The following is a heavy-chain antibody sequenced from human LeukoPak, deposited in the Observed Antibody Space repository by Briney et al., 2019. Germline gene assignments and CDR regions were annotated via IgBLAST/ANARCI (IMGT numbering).Heavy chain of an antibody. V-gene: IGHV1-46*01. D-gene: IGHD1-26*01. J-gene: IGHJ5*02. CDR1: GYTFTNYY. CDR3: ARGVYVWWELHRNWFDP. CDR2: INPRGGST. Sequence: ASVKVSCKASGYTFTNYYMHWVRQAPGQGLEWMGIINPRGGSTSFAQKFQGRVIMTRDTSTSTVYMELSSLRSEDTAVYYCARGVYVWWELHRNWFDPWGQGTLVTVSS.